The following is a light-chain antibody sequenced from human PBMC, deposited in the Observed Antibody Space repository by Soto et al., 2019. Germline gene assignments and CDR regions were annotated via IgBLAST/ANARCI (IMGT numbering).Light chain of an antibody. CDR3: QHYNNWPLT. CDR2: GAS. CDR1: QSVSSN. V-gene: IGKV3-15*01. J-gene: IGKJ4*01. Sequence: EIVTTQSPATLSVSPGERATLSCRASQSVSSNLAWYQQKPGQAPRLLIYGASIRATGFPARFSGSGSGTEFTLTISSLQSEDFAVYYCQHYNNWPLTFGGGTKVEIK.